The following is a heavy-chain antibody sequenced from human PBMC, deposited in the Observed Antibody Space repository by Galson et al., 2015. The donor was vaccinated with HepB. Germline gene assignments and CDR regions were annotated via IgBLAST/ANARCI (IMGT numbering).Heavy chain of an antibody. D-gene: IGHD2-15*01. CDR2: ISPIFGTA. CDR1: GGTFSSYA. CDR3: ASTPNDYYYYGMDV. Sequence: SLKLSCKASGGTFSSYAMGWVRQAPGQGLEWMGGISPIFGTANYAEKFQGRVTITADESTSTAYMELSSLRSEDTAVYYCASTPNDYYYYGMDVWGQGTTVTVSS. V-gene: IGHV1-69*13. J-gene: IGHJ6*02.